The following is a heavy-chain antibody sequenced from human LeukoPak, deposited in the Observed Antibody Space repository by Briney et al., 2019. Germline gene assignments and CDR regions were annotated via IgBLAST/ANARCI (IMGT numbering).Heavy chain of an antibody. V-gene: IGHV4-4*02. CDR2: VSLAGRT. Sequence: SGTLSLSCGFSGGSITTTNYWSWVRQPPGGGLEWIGEVSLAGRTRYNPSLKNRLNISIGESKNHLYLNLASVTAADTAVYYCSRESGPFGPFGHWGQGTLVAVTS. CDR3: SRESGPFGPFGH. D-gene: IGHD1-26*01. J-gene: IGHJ4*02. CDR1: GGSITTTNY.